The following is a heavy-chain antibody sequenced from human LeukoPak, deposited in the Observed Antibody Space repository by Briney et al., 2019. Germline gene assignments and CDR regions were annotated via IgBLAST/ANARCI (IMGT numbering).Heavy chain of an antibody. V-gene: IGHV6-1*01. J-gene: IGHJ2*01. Sequence: SQTLSLTCAISGDSVSSNSGAWNWIMQSPSRGLEWQGRTYYRSKWYNDYAESVKSRINIKPDTSKNQFSLKLSSVTAADTAVYYCARTYGSSGLVYFDLWGRGTLVTV. CDR2: TYYRSKWYN. D-gene: IGHD6-13*01. CDR3: ARTYGSSGLVYFDL. CDR1: GDSVSSNSGA.